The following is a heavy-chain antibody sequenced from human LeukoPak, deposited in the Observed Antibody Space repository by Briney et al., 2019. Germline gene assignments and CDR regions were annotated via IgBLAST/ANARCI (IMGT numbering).Heavy chain of an antibody. V-gene: IGHV5-51*01. CDR2: IYPGDPDA. D-gene: IGHD6-6*01. Sequence: GESLKISCKGSGYSFTSYWIGWVRQMPGKGLKWMGIIYPGDPDARYSPSFQGQVTISANKSISTAYLQWSSLKASDTAMYYCARGGHYSSSSVDYWGQGTLVTVSS. CDR3: ARGGHYSSSSVDY. J-gene: IGHJ4*02. CDR1: GYSFTSYW.